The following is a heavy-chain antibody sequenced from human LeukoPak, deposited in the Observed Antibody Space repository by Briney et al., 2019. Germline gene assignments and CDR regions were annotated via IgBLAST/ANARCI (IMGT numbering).Heavy chain of an antibody. CDR1: GFTFSSYS. CDR3: ARHGTGSGSYYPYYYYYGMDV. V-gene: IGHV3-21*01. D-gene: IGHD3-10*01. Sequence: GGSLRLSCAASGFTFSSYSMNWVSQAPGKGLEWVSSISSSSSYIYYADSVKGRFTISRDNAKNSLYLQMNSLRAEDTAVYYCARHGTGSGSYYPYYYYYGMDVWGQGTTVTVSS. CDR2: ISSSSSYI. J-gene: IGHJ6*02.